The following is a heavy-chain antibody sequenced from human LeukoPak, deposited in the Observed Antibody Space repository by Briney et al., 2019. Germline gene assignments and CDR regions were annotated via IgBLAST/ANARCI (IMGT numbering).Heavy chain of an antibody. CDR2: ISYDGNDK. CDR1: GFTFSLYT. Sequence: GGFLRLSCAASGFTFSLYTMHWVRQAPGKGLEWVAMISYDGNDKSYTDSVRGQFTISRDDSKNTLYLQMNSLRAEDTAVYYCARMAMMSSGAFDIWGQGTMVTVSS. D-gene: IGHD5-12*01. V-gene: IGHV3-30-3*01. CDR3: ARMAMMSSGAFDI. J-gene: IGHJ3*02.